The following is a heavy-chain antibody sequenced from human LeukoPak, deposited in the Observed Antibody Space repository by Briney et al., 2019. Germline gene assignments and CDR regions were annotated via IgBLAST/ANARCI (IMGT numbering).Heavy chain of an antibody. CDR1: GFTFEDYA. CDR2: ISWNSGSI. CDR3: AKDIVVGESFYYGMDV. V-gene: IGHV3-9*01. Sequence: TVRCLRLSSAAPGFTFEDYAMRWVRQGPGERLGWVSGISWNSGSIGYADSVKGRFTISRDNAKNSLYLQMNSLRAEDTALYYCAKDIVVGESFYYGMDVWGQGTTVTVSS. D-gene: IGHD2-21*01. J-gene: IGHJ6*02.